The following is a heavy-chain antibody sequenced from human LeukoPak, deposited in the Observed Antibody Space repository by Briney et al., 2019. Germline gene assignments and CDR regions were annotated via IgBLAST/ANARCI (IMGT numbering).Heavy chain of an antibody. CDR2: ISAYNGNT. CDR1: RYTFTSYG. Sequence: ASVKVSCKASRYTFTSYGISWVRQAPGQGLEWMGWISAYNGNTNYAQKLQGRVTMTTDTSTSTAYMELRSLRSDDTAVYYCARGRSSWYGPDNWFDPWGQGTLVTVSS. D-gene: IGHD6-13*01. J-gene: IGHJ5*02. V-gene: IGHV1-18*01. CDR3: ARGRSSWYGPDNWFDP.